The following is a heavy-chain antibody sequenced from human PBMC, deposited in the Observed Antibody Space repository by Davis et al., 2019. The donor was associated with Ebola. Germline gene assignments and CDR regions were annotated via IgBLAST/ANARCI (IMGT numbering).Heavy chain of an antibody. J-gene: IGHJ4*02. Sequence: GGSLRLSCAASGFTFSKYAMSWVRQAPGKGLEWITGISNGGSRNDNADSVRGRFTISRDNSKNTLYLQMNSLRAEDTAVYYCATSNPGGDCGGDCLYYFDSWGQGTLVTVSS. D-gene: IGHD2-21*02. V-gene: IGHV3-23*01. CDR1: GFTFSKYA. CDR2: ISNGGSRN. CDR3: ATSNPGGDCGGDCLYYFDS.